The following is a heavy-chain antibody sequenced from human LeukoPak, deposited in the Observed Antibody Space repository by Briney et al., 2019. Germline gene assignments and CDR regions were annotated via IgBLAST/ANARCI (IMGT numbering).Heavy chain of an antibody. CDR2: IYTSGST. CDR3: ARGGDSSGYYYSIDY. CDR1: GGSISSYY. J-gene: IGHJ4*02. V-gene: IGHV4-4*07. D-gene: IGHD3-22*01. Sequence: TSETLSLTCTVSGGSISSYYWSWIRQPAGKGLEWIGRIYTSGSTNYNPSLKSRVTMSVDTSKKQFSLKLSSVTAADTAVYYCARGGDSSGYYYSIDYWGQGTLVTVSS.